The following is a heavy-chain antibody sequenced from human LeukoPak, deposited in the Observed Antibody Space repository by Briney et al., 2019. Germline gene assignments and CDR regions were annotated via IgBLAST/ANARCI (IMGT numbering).Heavy chain of an antibody. V-gene: IGHV4-31*03. CDR2: IYYSGST. CDR3: ARGQGGQRGNYYDFWSGYSYHFDY. Sequence: SETLSLTCTVSGGSISSGGYYWSWIRQHPGKGLEWIGYIYYSGSTYYNPSLKSRVTISVDTSKNQFSLKLSSVTAADTAVYYCARGQGGQRGNYYDFWSGYSYHFDYWGQGTLVTVSS. D-gene: IGHD3-3*01. J-gene: IGHJ4*02. CDR1: GGSISSGGYY.